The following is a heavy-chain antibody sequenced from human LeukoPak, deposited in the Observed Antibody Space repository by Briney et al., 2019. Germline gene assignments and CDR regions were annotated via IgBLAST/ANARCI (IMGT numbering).Heavy chain of an antibody. Sequence: GGSLRLSCAASGFTFSSYVMHWVRQAPGKGLEWLAIISPDGRNGHYADSVKGRFTISRDNSRNTLFLQMSSLRPEDTAVYFCAREWAGPSFDYWGQGTLVTVSS. D-gene: IGHD6-19*01. CDR1: GFTFSSYV. CDR2: ISPDGRNG. J-gene: IGHJ4*02. V-gene: IGHV3-30-3*01. CDR3: AREWAGPSFDY.